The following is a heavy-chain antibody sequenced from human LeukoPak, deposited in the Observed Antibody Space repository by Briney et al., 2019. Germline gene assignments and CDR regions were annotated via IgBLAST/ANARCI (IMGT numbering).Heavy chain of an antibody. D-gene: IGHD2-8*01. CDR2: ISSSGSTI. CDR1: AFTFSDYY. Sequence: GGSLRLSCAASAFTFSDYYMSWVRQAPGQGLEWVSYISSSGSTIYYADSVKGRFTISRDNAKNSLYPQMNSRRAEDTAVYYCARCEKGSRGMYDYYYMDVWGKGTTVTVSS. V-gene: IGHV3-11*04. J-gene: IGHJ6*03. CDR3: ARCEKGSRGMYDYYYMDV.